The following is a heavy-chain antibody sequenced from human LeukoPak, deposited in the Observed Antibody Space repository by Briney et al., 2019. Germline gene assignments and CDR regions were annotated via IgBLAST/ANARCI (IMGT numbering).Heavy chain of an antibody. CDR2: IYYSGST. D-gene: IGHD6-19*01. J-gene: IGHJ4*02. Sequence: SEALSLTCTVSGGSISSYYWSWIRQPPGKGLEWIGYIYYSGSTNYNPSLKSRVTISVDTSENQFSLKLSSVTAADTAVYYCARHTGSGWNWGQGTLVTVSS. V-gene: IGHV4-59*08. CDR1: GGSISSYY. CDR3: ARHTGSGWN.